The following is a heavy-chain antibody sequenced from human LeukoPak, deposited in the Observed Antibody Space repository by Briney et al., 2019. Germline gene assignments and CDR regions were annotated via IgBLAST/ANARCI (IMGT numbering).Heavy chain of an antibody. CDR2: IKADGSEK. Sequence: GGSLRLSCAASGFTFTDYLMTWVRQAPGKGLEWVADIKADGSEKYYVDSVKGRFTILRDNAKNSLYLQMNSLRAEDTAVYYCARGRFLEWLLFSDGFDYWGQGTLVTVSS. CDR3: ARGRFLEWLLFSDGFDY. D-gene: IGHD3-3*01. J-gene: IGHJ4*02. CDR1: GFTFTDYL. V-gene: IGHV3-7*04.